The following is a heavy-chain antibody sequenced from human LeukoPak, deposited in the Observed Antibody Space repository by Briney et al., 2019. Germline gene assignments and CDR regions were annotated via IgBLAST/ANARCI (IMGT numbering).Heavy chain of an antibody. CDR2: ISSDGSNT. CDR1: GFTFSSYA. J-gene: IGHJ4*02. V-gene: IGHV3-30-3*01. Sequence: GGSLRLSCIASGFTFSSYAIHWVRQAPGKGLEWVAIISSDGSNTYYADSVKGRFTISRDNSKNTLYLQMNSLRAEDTAVYYCARELTFGGGQGYFDYWGQGTLVTVSS. CDR3: ARELTFGGGQGYFDY. D-gene: IGHD3-16*01.